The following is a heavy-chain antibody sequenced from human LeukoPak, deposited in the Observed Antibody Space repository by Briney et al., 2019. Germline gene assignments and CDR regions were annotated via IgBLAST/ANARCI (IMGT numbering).Heavy chain of an antibody. J-gene: IGHJ4*02. CDR3: ARSRPRGRGFTVGIDY. CDR1: GLTFSDYY. D-gene: IGHD4-23*01. V-gene: IGHV3-11*06. Sequence: PGGSLRLSCAASGLTFSDYYMSWIRQAPGKGLEWVSYISSSSSYTNYADSVKGRFTISRDNAKNSLYLQMNSLRAEDTAVYYCARSRPRGRGFTVGIDYWGQGTLVTVSS. CDR2: ISSSSSYT.